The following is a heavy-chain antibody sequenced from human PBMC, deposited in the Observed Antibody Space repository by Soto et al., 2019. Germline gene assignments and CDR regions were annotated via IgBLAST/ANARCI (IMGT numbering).Heavy chain of an antibody. Sequence: QVTLKESGPVLVKPTETLTLTCTVSGFSLSNTRMGVSWIRQPPGKALEWLAHIFSNDAKSYSISLKSRLTISKDTSKSQVVLTVTNMDPVDTATYYCARIRWIREYYFDYWGQGTLVAVSS. CDR2: IFSNDAK. CDR3: ARIRWIREYYFDY. D-gene: IGHD5-18*01. J-gene: IGHJ4*02. CDR1: GFSLSNTRMG. V-gene: IGHV2-26*01.